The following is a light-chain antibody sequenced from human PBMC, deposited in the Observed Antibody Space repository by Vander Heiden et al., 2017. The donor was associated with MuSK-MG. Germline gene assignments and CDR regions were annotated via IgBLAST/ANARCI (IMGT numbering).Light chain of an antibody. J-gene: IGKJ1*01. CDR1: QSLLHGNGYTY. Sequence: DIVVTQSPLSLSVTPGEPASISCRSSQSLLHGNGYTYLDWYLQKPGQSPQLLIYLVSKRAYGVPDRFSGSGSGTDFTLRSSRGEAEDVGVYYCRQDLRMWTFGPGTKVEIK. V-gene: IGKV2-28*01. CDR3: RQDLRMWT. CDR2: LVS.